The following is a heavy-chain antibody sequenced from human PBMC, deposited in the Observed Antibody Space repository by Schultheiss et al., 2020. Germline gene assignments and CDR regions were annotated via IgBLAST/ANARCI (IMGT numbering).Heavy chain of an antibody. D-gene: IGHD4-17*01. J-gene: IGHJ6*02. V-gene: IGHV4-59*08. CDR3: ARSYYGEGGMDV. Sequence: SQTLSLTCTVSDASVKSHSWSWIRQSPGKGLEWIGYIHDTGTTDYHPSLSSRVTISVDTSRNQLSLRLTSVNAADTAVYYCARSYYGEGGMDVWGQGTTVTVSS. CDR2: IHDTGTT. CDR1: DASVKSHS.